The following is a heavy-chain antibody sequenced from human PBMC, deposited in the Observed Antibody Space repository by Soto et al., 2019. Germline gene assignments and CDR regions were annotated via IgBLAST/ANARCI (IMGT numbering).Heavy chain of an antibody. J-gene: IGHJ5*02. CDR1: GYTFTSYG. CDR3: ARGYSSPHVTSNWFDP. D-gene: IGHD6-19*01. V-gene: IGHV1-18*01. CDR2: ISAYNGKT. Sequence: QVQLVQSGAEVKEPGASVKVSCKASGYTFTSYGISWVRQAPGQGLEWMGWISAYNGKTKYAQTLQGRVTMTTDTSTTTAYMELRSLKSDDTAVYYCARGYSSPHVTSNWFDPWGQGTLVTVSS.